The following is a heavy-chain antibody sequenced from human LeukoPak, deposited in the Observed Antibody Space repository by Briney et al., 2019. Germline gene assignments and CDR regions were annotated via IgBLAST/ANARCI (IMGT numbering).Heavy chain of an antibody. CDR3: AKDSSIAAACRLGFDY. CDR1: GFTFSSSG. Sequence: GGSLRLSCAASGFTFSSSGMHWVRQAPGKGLEWLAFIRYDGSDKYYADSVKGRFTISRENSKNTLFLQMSSLRPEDTAVYYCAKDSSIAAACRLGFDYWGQGTLVTVSS. D-gene: IGHD6-13*01. J-gene: IGHJ4*02. CDR2: IRYDGSDK. V-gene: IGHV3-30*02.